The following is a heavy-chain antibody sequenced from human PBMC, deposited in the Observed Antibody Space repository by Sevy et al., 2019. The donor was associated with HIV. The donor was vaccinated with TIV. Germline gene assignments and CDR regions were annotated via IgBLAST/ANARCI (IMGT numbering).Heavy chain of an antibody. CDR1: GGSISTSSYY. D-gene: IGHD3-16*01. CDR3: ARLASRLRDNWSDP. Sequence: SETLSLTCTVSGGSISTSSYYWGWIRQPPGKGLEWIGNSFYSGTTYYNPSLKSRVTISVYTSKNQFSLKLSSVTAADTAVYYCARLASRLRDNWSDPWGQGTLVTVSS. J-gene: IGHJ5*02. CDR2: SFYSGTT. V-gene: IGHV4-39*01.